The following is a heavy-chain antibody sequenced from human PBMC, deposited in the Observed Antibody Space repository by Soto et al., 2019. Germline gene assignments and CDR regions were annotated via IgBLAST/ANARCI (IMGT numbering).Heavy chain of an antibody. Sequence: SLRLSCAASEIIFNGFGMHWVRQAPGKGLEWVAIIRYDGSDIHYADSVKDRFNNYRDNSKNTLYLQIDSLRGEDTAVYYCARDGVGATAYFGYFDYWGQGALVTVSS. J-gene: IGHJ4*02. D-gene: IGHD1-26*01. CDR3: ARDGVGATAYFGYFDY. CDR1: EIIFNGFG. CDR2: IRYDGSDI. V-gene: IGHV3-33*01.